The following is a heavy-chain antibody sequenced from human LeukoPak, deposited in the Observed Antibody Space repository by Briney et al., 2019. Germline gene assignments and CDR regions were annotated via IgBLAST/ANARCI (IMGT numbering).Heavy chain of an antibody. Sequence: GGSLRLSCAASGFTFSSYWMTWVRQAPGKGLEWVANIKPDGTEKYYADFVKGRFTISRDNAKNSLYLQMSGLRAEDTAVYYCARGPSGYHNTGGQGTLVTVSS. CDR1: GFTFSSYW. CDR2: IKPDGTEK. CDR3: ARGPSGYHNT. D-gene: IGHD5-12*01. V-gene: IGHV3-7*01. J-gene: IGHJ4*02.